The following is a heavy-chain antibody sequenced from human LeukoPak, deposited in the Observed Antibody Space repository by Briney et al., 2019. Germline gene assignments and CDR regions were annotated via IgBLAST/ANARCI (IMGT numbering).Heavy chain of an antibody. CDR2: ISGSSDNT. CDR3: AKDHYYDSSGYYPYYYYYMDV. Sequence: GGSLRLSCAASGFTFSTYAMNWVRQAPGKGLEWVSAISGSSDNTYYADSVKGRFTISRDNSKNTLYLQMNSLRAEDTAVYYCAKDHYYDSSGYYPYYYYYMDVWGKGTTVAISS. CDR1: GFTFSTYA. V-gene: IGHV3-23*01. J-gene: IGHJ6*03. D-gene: IGHD3-22*01.